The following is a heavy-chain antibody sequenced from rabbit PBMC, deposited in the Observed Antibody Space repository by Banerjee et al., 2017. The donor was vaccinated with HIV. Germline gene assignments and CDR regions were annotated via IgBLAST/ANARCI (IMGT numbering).Heavy chain of an antibody. CDR2: INAGSRANT. J-gene: IGHJ3*01. CDR3: VREGL. Sequence: QSLEESGGDLVKPGASLTLTCTASGFDFSSNVMSWVRQAPGKGLEWIACINAGSRANTYYAGLAKGRFTISKTSWTTVTLQMTSLTAADTATYFCVREGLWGQGTLVTVS. CDR1: GFDFSSNV. V-gene: IGHV1S40*01.